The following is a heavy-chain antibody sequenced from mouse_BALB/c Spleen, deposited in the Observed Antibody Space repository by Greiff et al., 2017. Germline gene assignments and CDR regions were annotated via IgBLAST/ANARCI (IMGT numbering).Heavy chain of an antibody. D-gene: IGHD2-10*02. V-gene: IGHV1-87*01. CDR1: GYTFTSYW. CDR2: IYPGDGDT. Sequence: VQLQQSGAELARPGASVKSSCKASGYTFTSYWMQWVKQRPGQGLEWIGAIYPGDGDTRYTQKFKGKATLTADKSSSTAYMQLSSLASEDSAVYYCARGQYGNYDWYFDVWGAGTTVTVSS. J-gene: IGHJ1*01. CDR3: ARGQYGNYDWYFDV.